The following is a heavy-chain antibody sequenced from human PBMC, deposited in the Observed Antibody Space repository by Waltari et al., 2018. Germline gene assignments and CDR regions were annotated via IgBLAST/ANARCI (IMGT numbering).Heavy chain of an antibody. CDR3: ARGFMMTTVTPPFDY. CDR2: INHSGST. J-gene: IGHJ4*02. D-gene: IGHD4-17*01. CDR1: GGSFSGYY. V-gene: IGHV4-34*01. Sequence: YGGSFSGYYWSWIRQPPGKGLEWIGEINHSGSTNYNPSLKSRVTISVDTSKNQFSLKLSSLRSEDTAVYYCARGFMMTTVTPPFDYWGQGTLVTVSS.